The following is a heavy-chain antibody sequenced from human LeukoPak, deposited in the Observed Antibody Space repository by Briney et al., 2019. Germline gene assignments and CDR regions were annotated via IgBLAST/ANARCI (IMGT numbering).Heavy chain of an antibody. V-gene: IGHV5-51*01. D-gene: IGHD3-22*01. J-gene: IGHJ4*02. Sequence: GGSPKISFKGSGSSFTSYWIGWVRQMPGKGLEWMGIIYPGDCDTRYSPSFQGQVTISADKSISTAYLQWSSLKASDTAMYYCARLISDDAGSSGLDYWGQGTLVTVSS. CDR2: IYPGDCDT. CDR1: GSSFTSYW. CDR3: ARLISDDAGSSGLDY.